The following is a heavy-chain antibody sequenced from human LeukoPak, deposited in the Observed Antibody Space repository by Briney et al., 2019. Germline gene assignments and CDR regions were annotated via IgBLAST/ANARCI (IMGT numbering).Heavy chain of an antibody. D-gene: IGHD5-12*01. CDR2: INHSGST. CDR3: ARERHGYSGHDYPYYYYYMDV. CDR1: GGSFSGYY. Sequence: SETLSLTCAVYGGSFSGYYWSWIRQPPGKGLEWIGEINHSGSTNYNPSLKSRVTISVDTSKNQFSLKLSSVTAADTAVYYCARERHGYSGHDYPYYYYYMDVWGKGTTVTVSS. V-gene: IGHV4-34*01. J-gene: IGHJ6*03.